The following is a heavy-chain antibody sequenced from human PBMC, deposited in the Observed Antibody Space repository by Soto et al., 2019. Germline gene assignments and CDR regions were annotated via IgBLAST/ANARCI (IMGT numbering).Heavy chain of an antibody. D-gene: IGHD3-3*01. CDR1: GFTFSGSA. Sequence: PGGSLRLSCAASGFTFSGSAMHWVRQASGKGLEWVGRIRSKANSYATAYAASVKGRFTISRDDSKYMVNLQMNSLKTEDTGVYYCTTDTYESWRGFSRFDYWGQGTQVTV. CDR2: IRSKANSYAT. CDR3: TTDTYESWRGFSRFDY. J-gene: IGHJ4*02. V-gene: IGHV3-73*01.